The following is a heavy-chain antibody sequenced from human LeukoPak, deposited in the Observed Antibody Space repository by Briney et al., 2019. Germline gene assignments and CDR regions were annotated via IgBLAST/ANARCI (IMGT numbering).Heavy chain of an antibody. V-gene: IGHV5-10-1*01. D-gene: IGHD6-19*01. Sequence: GESLKISCKGSGXSFRSYWISWVRQMPGKGLEWMGRTDPTDSYTYYSPSFEGHVSISVDRSITTAYLQWSSLKASDTAMYFCASSRAGTLKVHNWFDPWGQGSLVTVSS. CDR3: ASSRAGTLKVHNWFDP. CDR1: GXSFRSYW. J-gene: IGHJ5*02. CDR2: TDPTDSYT.